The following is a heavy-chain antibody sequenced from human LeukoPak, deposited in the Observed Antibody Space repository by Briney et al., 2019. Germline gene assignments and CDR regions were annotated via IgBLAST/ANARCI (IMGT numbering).Heavy chain of an antibody. V-gene: IGHV3-21*01. Sequence: GGSLRLSCAASGFTFSSYSMNWVRQAPGKGLEWVSSISSSSSYIYYADSVKGRFTISRDNAKNSLYLQMNSLRAEDTAVYYCARDITTMVVAVSRLFGDAFDIWGQGTMVTVSS. D-gene: IGHD2-15*01. CDR1: GFTFSSYS. J-gene: IGHJ3*02. CDR2: ISSSSSYI. CDR3: ARDITTMVVAVSRLFGDAFDI.